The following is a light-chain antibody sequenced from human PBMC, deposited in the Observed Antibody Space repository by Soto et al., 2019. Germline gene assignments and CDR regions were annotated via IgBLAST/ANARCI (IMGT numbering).Light chain of an antibody. Sequence: QSALTQPPSASGSPGQSVTISCTGTSSDVGGYHYVSWYQQHPGKAPKLMLYEVNKRPSGVPDRFSGSKSGNTASLTVSGLQAEDEADYYCSSYAGTTNYLIFGGGTKLTVL. CDR2: EVN. CDR3: SSYAGTTNYLI. V-gene: IGLV2-8*01. J-gene: IGLJ2*01. CDR1: SSDVGGYHY.